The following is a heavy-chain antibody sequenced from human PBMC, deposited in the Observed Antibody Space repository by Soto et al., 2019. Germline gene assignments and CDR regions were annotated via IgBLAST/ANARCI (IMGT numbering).Heavy chain of an antibody. CDR2: INHSGST. V-gene: IGHV4-34*01. Sequence: PSETLSLTCAVYGGSFSGYYWSWIRQPPGKGLEWIGEINHSGSTNYNPSLKSRVTISVDTSKNQFSLKLIYAIASNTSVCDCARGLIRYRSGWYSSGAGMLVTVSS. J-gene: IGHJ5*01. CDR3: ARGLIRYRSGWYS. D-gene: IGHD6-19*01. CDR1: GGSFSGYY.